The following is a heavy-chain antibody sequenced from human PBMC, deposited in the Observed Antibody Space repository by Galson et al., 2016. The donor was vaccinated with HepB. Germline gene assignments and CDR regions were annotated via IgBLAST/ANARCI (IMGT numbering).Heavy chain of an antibody. V-gene: IGHV6-1*01. CDR3: ARWARLVKEAPGATMVRGFDG. D-gene: IGHD3-10*01. CDR1: GDSVSSDSAA. J-gene: IGHJ4*02. CDR2: TYYRTKWYN. Sequence: CAISGDSVSSDSAAWNWIRQSPSRGLEWLGRTYYRTKWYNAYALSVKSRITMNTDTSKNQFSLQLNSLRAEDKAVYYCARWARLVKEAPGATMVRGFDGWGQGTLVTVSS.